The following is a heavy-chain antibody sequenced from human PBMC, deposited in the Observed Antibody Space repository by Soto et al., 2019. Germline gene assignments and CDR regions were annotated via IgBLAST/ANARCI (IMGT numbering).Heavy chain of an antibody. CDR3: ARGRPYDILTGYYSEFDY. Sequence: SETLSLTCAVSGYSISSGYYWGWIRQPPGKGLEWIGSIYHSGSTYYNPSLKSRVTISVDTSKNQFSLKLSSVTAADTAVYYCARGRPYDILTGYYSEFDYWGQGTLVTVSS. CDR1: GYSISSGYY. CDR2: IYHSGST. J-gene: IGHJ4*02. D-gene: IGHD3-9*01. V-gene: IGHV4-38-2*01.